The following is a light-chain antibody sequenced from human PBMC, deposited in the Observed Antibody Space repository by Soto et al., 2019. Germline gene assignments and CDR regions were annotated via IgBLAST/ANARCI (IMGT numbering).Light chain of an antibody. J-gene: IGKJ1*01. CDR1: QSVSNNY. Sequence: EIALTQSPATLSLSPGEGATLSCRSSQSVSNNYLAWYQQKPGQAPRLLIYGASNSATGIPDRFSGSGSGTDFSLTISRLEHEALAVYYCRQYRSSGTLGQGNHVDSK. CDR3: RQYRSSGT. V-gene: IGKV3-20*01. CDR2: GAS.